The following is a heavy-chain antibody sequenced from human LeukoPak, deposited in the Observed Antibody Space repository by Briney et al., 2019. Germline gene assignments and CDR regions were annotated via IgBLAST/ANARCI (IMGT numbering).Heavy chain of an antibody. CDR2: INQDGSVQ. V-gene: IGHV3-7*05. CDR3: ARGMYSSAGLYFDY. Sequence: PGGSLRLSCAASGFTLSAYWMSWLHQAPGKGLEWVANINQDGSVQYYADSVKGRFTVSRDNAKNSLYLQLNSLRAEDTAVYYCARGMYSSAGLYFDYWGQGTLVTVSS. D-gene: IGHD3-10*01. CDR1: GFTLSAYW. J-gene: IGHJ4*02.